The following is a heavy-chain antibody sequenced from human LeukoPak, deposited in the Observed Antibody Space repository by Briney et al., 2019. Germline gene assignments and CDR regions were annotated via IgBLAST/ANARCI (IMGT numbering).Heavy chain of an antibody. V-gene: IGHV3-11*01. D-gene: IGHD3-3*01. CDR3: ARASVTIFGYYGMDV. CDR2: ISSSGSTI. J-gene: IGHJ6*02. Sequence: GGSLRLSCAASGFTFSDYYMSWIRQAPGKGLEWVSYISSSGSTIYYADSVKGRFTISRDNAKNSLYLQMNSLRAEDTAVYNCARASVTIFGYYGMDVWGQGTTVTVSS. CDR1: GFTFSDYY.